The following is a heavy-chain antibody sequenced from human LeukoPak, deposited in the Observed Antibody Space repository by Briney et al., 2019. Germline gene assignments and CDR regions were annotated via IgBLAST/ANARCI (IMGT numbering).Heavy chain of an antibody. CDR1: GGSISSGGYS. D-gene: IGHD3-3*01. Sequence: PSQTLSFTCAVSGGSISSGGYSWSWIRQPPGKGLEWIGYIYHSGSTYYNPSLKSRVTISVDRSKNQFSLKLSSVTAADTAVYYCARARLLLENAFDIWGQGTMVTVSS. CDR2: IYHSGST. CDR3: ARARLLLENAFDI. V-gene: IGHV4-30-2*01. J-gene: IGHJ3*02.